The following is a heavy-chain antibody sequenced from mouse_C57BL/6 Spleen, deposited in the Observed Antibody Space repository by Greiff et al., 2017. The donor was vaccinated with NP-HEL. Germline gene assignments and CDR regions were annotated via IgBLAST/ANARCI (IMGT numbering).Heavy chain of an antibody. CDR3: TIAAPYYYAMDY. CDR1: GFTFSNYW. Sequence: EVKLMESGGGLVQPGGSMKLSCVASGFTFSNYWMNWVRQSPEKGLEWVAQIRLKSDNYATHYAESVKGSFTISRDDSKSSVYLQMNNLRAEDTGIYYCTIAAPYYYAMDYWGQGTSVTVSS. V-gene: IGHV6-3*01. J-gene: IGHJ4*01. D-gene: IGHD6-1*01. CDR2: IRLKSDNYAT.